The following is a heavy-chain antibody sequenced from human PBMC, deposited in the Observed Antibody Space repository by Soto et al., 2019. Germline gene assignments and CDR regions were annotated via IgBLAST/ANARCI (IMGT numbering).Heavy chain of an antibody. CDR2: SHYSGST. CDR1: GDSISSYF. J-gene: IGHJ4*02. CDR3: ASRGYYDSSGRFGY. V-gene: IGHV4-59*01. Sequence: SETLSLTCTVSGDSISSYFWSWIRQSPGKGLEWIGYSHYSGSTNYNPSLKSRVTISVDTSKNQFSLKLTSVTAADTAVYYCASRGYYDSSGRFGYWGQGILVTVSS. D-gene: IGHD3-22*01.